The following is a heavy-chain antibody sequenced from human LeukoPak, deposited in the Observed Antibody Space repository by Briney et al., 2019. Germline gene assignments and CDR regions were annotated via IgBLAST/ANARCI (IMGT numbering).Heavy chain of an antibody. Sequence: ASVKVSCKASGYTFTGYYMHWVRQAPGQGLAWMGWINPNSGGTNYAQKFQGRVTMTRDTSISTAYMELSRLRSDDTAVYYCARTVPTMVRGVIPSRFDPWGQGTLVTVSS. CDR1: GYTFTGYY. D-gene: IGHD3-10*01. J-gene: IGHJ5*02. CDR3: ARTVPTMVRGVIPSRFDP. CDR2: INPNSGGT. V-gene: IGHV1-2*02.